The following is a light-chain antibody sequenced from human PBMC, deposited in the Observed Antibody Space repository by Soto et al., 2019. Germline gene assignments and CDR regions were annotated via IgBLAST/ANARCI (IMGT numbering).Light chain of an antibody. CDR2: GNN. J-gene: IGLJ3*02. CDR1: RSNFGTRFD. CDR3: QSYDSSLSGVV. V-gene: IGLV1-40*01. Sequence: QLVLTQPPSVSGAPGQRVTISCTGSRSNFGTRFDVHWYQQLPGTAPTLLIYGNNNRPSGVPDRFSGSKSGTSASLAITGLQAEDEADYYCQSYDSSLSGVVFGGGTKLTVL.